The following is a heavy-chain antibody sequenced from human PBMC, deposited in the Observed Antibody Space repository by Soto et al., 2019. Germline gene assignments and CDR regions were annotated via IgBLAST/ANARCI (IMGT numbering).Heavy chain of an antibody. V-gene: IGHV4-61*01. CDR2: IYYSGST. CDR1: GGSVSSGSYY. J-gene: IGHJ5*02. D-gene: IGHD3-22*01. Sequence: PSETLSLTCTVSGGSVSSGSYYWSWIRQPPGKGLEWIGYIYYSGSTNYNPSLKSRVTISVDTSKNQFSLKLSSVTAADTAVYYCARDLYYYDSSGPFGGFDPWGQGTLVTVSS. CDR3: ARDLYYYDSSGPFGGFDP.